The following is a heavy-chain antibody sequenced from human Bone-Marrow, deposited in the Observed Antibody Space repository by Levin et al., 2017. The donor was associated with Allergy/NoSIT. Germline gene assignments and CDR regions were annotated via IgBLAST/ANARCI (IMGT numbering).Heavy chain of an antibody. V-gene: IGHV4-31*03. Sequence: PSETLSPTCSVSGGSISSVAYYWTWIRQHPGKGLEWIGYIYHSGSTDYNPSLKSRASISVDTSKSQFSVRLSSVTAADTAVYFCARMGRLREFDSWGQGALVTVSS. CDR2: IYHSGST. D-gene: IGHD4-17*01. CDR3: ARMGRLREFDS. J-gene: IGHJ4*02. CDR1: GGSISSVAYY.